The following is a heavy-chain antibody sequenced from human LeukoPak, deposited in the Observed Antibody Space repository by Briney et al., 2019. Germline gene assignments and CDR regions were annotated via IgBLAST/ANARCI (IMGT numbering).Heavy chain of an antibody. V-gene: IGHV3-53*01. Sequence: PGGSLRLSCAASGFTVSSNYMSWVRQAPGKGLEWVSVIYSGGSTYYADSVKGRFTISRDNSKNTLYLQMNSLRAEDTAVYYCAKDRLRRIVGASFDYWGQGTLVTVSS. D-gene: IGHD1-26*01. CDR2: IYSGGST. J-gene: IGHJ4*02. CDR3: AKDRLRRIVGASFDY. CDR1: GFTVSSNY.